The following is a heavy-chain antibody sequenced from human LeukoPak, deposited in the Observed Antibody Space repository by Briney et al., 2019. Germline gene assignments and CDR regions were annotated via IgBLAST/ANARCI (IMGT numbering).Heavy chain of an antibody. CDR1: GFTFSSAW. V-gene: IGHV3-7*01. CDR3: ARDSAGNDY. D-gene: IGHD6-13*01. J-gene: IGHJ4*02. CDR2: IKDDGSDK. Sequence: GGSLRLSCAASGFTFSSAWMTWVRQAPGKGLEWVATIKDDGSDKYYVDSVKGRFTISRDNAKNSLYLQMNSLRAEDTAMYYCARDSAGNDYWGQGTLVTVSS.